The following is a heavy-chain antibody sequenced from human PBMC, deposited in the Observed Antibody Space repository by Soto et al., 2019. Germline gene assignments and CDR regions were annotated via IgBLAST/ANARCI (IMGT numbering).Heavy chain of an antibody. V-gene: IGHV1-69*12. CDR2: IIPIFGTA. J-gene: IGHJ1*01. D-gene: IGHD6-13*01. Sequence: QVQLVQSGAEVKKPGSSVKVSCKASGGTFSSYAISWVRQAPGQGLEWMGGIIPIFGTANYAQKFEGRVTITADESTSTAYMELSSMRSEDTAVYYCASPSIAAGQDAVYFQHWGQGTLVTVSS. CDR3: ASPSIAAGQDAVYFQH. CDR1: GGTFSSYA.